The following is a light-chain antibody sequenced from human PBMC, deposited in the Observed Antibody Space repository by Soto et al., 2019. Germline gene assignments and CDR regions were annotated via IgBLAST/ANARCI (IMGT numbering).Light chain of an antibody. V-gene: IGKV1-39*01. CDR2: HTS. CDR3: QQSYSAPLT. J-gene: IGKJ4*01. CDR1: QTISSF. Sequence: DIQMTQSPSFLSASVGDRVTLTCRASQTISSFLNWYQQKPGKAPKLLIYHTSTLQSGVPLRFSGRYSGTDFTLTISSLQPEDSATYYCQQSYSAPLTFGGGTKVEI.